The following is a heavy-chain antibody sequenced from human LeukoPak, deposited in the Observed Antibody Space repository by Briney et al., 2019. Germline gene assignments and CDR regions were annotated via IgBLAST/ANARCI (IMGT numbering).Heavy chain of an antibody. CDR3: AKAERFDWLLPYYYYYYMDV. Sequence: PGGSLRLSCAASGFTFSSYAMSWVRQAPGKGLEWVSAISGSGGSTYYADSVKGRFTISRDNSKNTLYLQMNSLRAEDTAVCYCAKAERFDWLLPYYYYYYMDVWGKGTTVTVSS. CDR2: ISGSGGST. V-gene: IGHV3-23*01. J-gene: IGHJ6*03. CDR1: GFTFSSYA. D-gene: IGHD3-9*01.